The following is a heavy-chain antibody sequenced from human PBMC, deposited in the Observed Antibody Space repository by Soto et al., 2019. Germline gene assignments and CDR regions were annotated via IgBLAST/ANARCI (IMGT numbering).Heavy chain of an antibody. J-gene: IGHJ4*02. Sequence: EVQLVESGGGLVQPGGSLRLSCAASGFTFSTYSMNWVRQTPGKGLEWVSYISSSSSTIYYADSVKCRFTISRDNAKNSLYRQMNSLRAEGTAVYYFARGFTLDYWSQGTLVTVSS. CDR3: ARGFTLDY. V-gene: IGHV3-48*01. CDR2: ISSSSSTI. CDR1: GFTFSTYS.